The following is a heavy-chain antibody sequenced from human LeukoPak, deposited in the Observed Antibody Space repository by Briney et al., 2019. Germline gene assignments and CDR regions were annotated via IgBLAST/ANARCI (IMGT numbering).Heavy chain of an antibody. Sequence: GRSLRLSCAASGFTFSSYGMHWVRQAPGKGLEWVAVIWYDGSNKYYADSMKGRFTISRDNSKNTLYLQMNSLRAEDTAVYYCARCGPYYGDHGYYYYGMDVWGKGTTVTVSS. J-gene: IGHJ6*04. V-gene: IGHV3-33*01. D-gene: IGHD4-17*01. CDR1: GFTFSSYG. CDR3: ARCGPYYGDHGYYYYGMDV. CDR2: IWYDGSNK.